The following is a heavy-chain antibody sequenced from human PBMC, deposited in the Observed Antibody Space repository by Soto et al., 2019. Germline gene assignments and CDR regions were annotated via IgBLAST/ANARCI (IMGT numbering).Heavy chain of an antibody. Sequence: SETLPLTCTVSGPTISSGGYYWSWIRKHPGKGLEWIGYIYYSGSTYYNPSLKSRVTISVDTSKNQFSLKLSSVTAADTAVYYCARVGYSYDRYYYYGMDVWGQGTTVT. CDR2: IYYSGST. CDR3: ARVGYSYDRYYYYGMDV. CDR1: GPTISSGGYY. V-gene: IGHV4-31*03. J-gene: IGHJ6*02. D-gene: IGHD5-18*01.